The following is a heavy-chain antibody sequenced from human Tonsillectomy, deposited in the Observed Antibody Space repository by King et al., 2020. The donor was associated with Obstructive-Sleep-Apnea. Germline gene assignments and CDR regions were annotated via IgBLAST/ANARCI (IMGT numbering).Heavy chain of an antibody. V-gene: IGHV1-24*01. Sequence: VQLVQSGAEVKKPGASVKVSCKVSGYTLTELSMHWVRQAPGKGLEWMGGFDPEDGETIYAQKFQGRVTMTEDTSTDTAYMELSSLRSEDTAVYYCAAHMITFGGVVYYYYGMDVWGQGTTVTVSS. CDR2: FDPEDGET. J-gene: IGHJ6*02. D-gene: IGHD3-16*01. CDR1: GYTLTELS. CDR3: AAHMITFGGVVYYYYGMDV.